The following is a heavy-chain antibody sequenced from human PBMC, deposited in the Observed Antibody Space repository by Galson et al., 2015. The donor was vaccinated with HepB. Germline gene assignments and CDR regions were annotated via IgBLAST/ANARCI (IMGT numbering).Heavy chain of an antibody. D-gene: IGHD6-13*01. Sequence: SLRLSCAASGFTFDDYAMHWVRQAPGKGLEWVSGIYSGGSTYYADSVKGRFTISRDNSKNTLYLQMNSLRAEDTAVYYCASQKKAAGGDAFDIWGQGTMVTVSS. J-gene: IGHJ3*02. CDR3: ASQKKAAGGDAFDI. CDR1: GFTFDDYA. V-gene: IGHV3-53*01. CDR2: IYSGGST.